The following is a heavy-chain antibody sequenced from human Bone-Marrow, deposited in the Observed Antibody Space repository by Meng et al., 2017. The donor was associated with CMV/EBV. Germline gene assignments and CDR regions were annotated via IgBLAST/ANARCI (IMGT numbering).Heavy chain of an antibody. D-gene: IGHD6-13*01. Sequence: GESLKISCAASGFTFSSYWMSWVRQAPGKGLEWVSAISGSGGSTYYADSVKGRFTISRDNSKNTLYLQMNSLRAEDTAVYYCAKGRAAASYYFDYWGQGTLVTVSS. V-gene: IGHV3-23*01. CDR3: AKGRAAASYYFDY. CDR2: ISGSGGST. J-gene: IGHJ4*02. CDR1: GFTFSSYW.